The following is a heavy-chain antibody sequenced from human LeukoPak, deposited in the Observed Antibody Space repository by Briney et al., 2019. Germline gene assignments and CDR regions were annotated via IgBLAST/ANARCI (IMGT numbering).Heavy chain of an antibody. CDR3: AREGGFYRPLDY. Sequence: SDTLSLTCDVSGGSVTSTNWWTSVRQPPGTGLEWIGEVHLDGRTNYNPSLKSRLIMSVDLPENHISLKLTSVIAADTAVYYCAREGGFYRPLDYSGQGTLVTVSS. D-gene: IGHD3-3*01. V-gene: IGHV4-4*02. CDR2: VHLDGRT. CDR1: GGSVTSTNW. J-gene: IGHJ4*02.